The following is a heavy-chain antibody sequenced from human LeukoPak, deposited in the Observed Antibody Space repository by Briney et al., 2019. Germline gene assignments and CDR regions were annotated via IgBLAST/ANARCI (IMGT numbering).Heavy chain of an antibody. CDR2: MNPNNGNT. CDR3: ARGKIYPGYSPTPHWLDP. D-gene: IGHD3-22*01. CDR1: GYTFITYD. J-gene: IGHJ5*02. V-gene: IGHV1-8*01. Sequence: ASVKVSCKASGYTFITYDINWVRQAPGQGLDWMGWMNPNNGNTGYAQKFQGRLTITRNTSISTVYMELRNLRSEDTAVYYCARGKIYPGYSPTPHWLDPWGQGTLVTVSS.